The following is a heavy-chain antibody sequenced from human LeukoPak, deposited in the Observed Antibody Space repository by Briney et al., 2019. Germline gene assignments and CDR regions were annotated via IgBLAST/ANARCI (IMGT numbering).Heavy chain of an antibody. CDR2: ISGRGGST. V-gene: IGHV3-23*01. CDR3: AKVWSSSWSPLAY. Sequence: GGSLRLSCAASGFTFSFYWMSWVRQAPGKGLEWVSAISGRGGSTYYADSVKGRFTISRDNSKNTLYMQMNSLRAEDTAVYYCAKVWSSSWSPLAYWGQGTLVTVSS. CDR1: GFTFSFYW. D-gene: IGHD6-13*01. J-gene: IGHJ4*02.